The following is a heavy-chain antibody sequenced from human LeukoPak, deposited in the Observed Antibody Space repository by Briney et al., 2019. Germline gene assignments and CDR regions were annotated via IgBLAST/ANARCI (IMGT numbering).Heavy chain of an antibody. CDR1: RGSIRTYY. CDR2: ISYSGNT. V-gene: IGHV4-59*01. J-gene: IGHJ4*02. Sequence: SETLSLTCTVHRGSIRTYYGSWIRQPPGKGLEWIGYISYSGNTNYNPSLKSRVSLSVDTPKTQFSLRLSSVTAADTAVYYCAAYYGDPDTPDSWGQGTHVTVSS. D-gene: IGHD3-10*01. CDR3: AAYYGDPDTPDS.